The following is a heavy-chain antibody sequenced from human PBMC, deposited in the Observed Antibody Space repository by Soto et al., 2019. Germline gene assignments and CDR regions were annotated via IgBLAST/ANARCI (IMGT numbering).Heavy chain of an antibody. CDR2: ISGSGGST. CDR1: GFTFSSYA. CDR3: AKIAAAGTGY. V-gene: IGHV3-23*01. D-gene: IGHD6-13*01. J-gene: IGHJ4*02. Sequence: RRLSCAASGFTFSSYAMSWVRQAPGQGLEWVSAISGSGGSTYYADSVRGRFTISRDNSKNTLYLQMNSLRAEDTAVYYCAKIAAAGTGYWGQGTLVTVSS.